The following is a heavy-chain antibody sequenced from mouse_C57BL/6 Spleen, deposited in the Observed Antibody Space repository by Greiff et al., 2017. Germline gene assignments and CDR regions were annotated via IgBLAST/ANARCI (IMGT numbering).Heavy chain of an antibody. J-gene: IGHJ1*03. D-gene: IGHD2-4*01. Sequence: VQLQHPGAELVKPGASVKMSCKASGYTFTSYWITWVKQRPGQGLEWIGDIYPGSGSTNYNEKFKSKATLTVDTSSSTAYMQLSSLTSEDSAVYYCARPRDYDRYFDVCGTGTTVTVSS. V-gene: IGHV1-55*01. CDR1: GYTFTSYW. CDR3: ARPRDYDRYFDV. CDR2: IYPGSGST.